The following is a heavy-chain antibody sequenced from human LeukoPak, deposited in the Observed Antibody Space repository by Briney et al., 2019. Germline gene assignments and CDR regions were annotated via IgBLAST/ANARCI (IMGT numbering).Heavy chain of an antibody. D-gene: IGHD1-26*01. J-gene: IGHJ5*02. Sequence: SQTLSLTCTVSGGSISSGGYYWSWIRQHPGKGLEWIGRIYTSGSTNYNPSLKSRVTMSVDTSKNQFSLKLSSVTAADTAVYYCAVGQVGATSLDWFDPWGQGTLVTVSS. V-gene: IGHV4-61*02. CDR1: GGSISSGGYY. CDR3: AVGQVGATSLDWFDP. CDR2: IYTSGST.